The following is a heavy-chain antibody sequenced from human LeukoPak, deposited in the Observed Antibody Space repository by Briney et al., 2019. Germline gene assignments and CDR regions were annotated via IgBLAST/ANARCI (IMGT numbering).Heavy chain of an antibody. Sequence: GASVKVSCKASGCRFTSVGISPVRQAPGQGLEWMGWISAYNGNTNYAQKLQGRVTMTTDTSTSTAYMEQRSLRLDDTAVYYCARDSAIDGFDPWGQGTLVTVSS. CDR1: GCRFTSVG. CDR3: ARDSAIDGFDP. D-gene: IGHD5-24*01. V-gene: IGHV1-18*01. J-gene: IGHJ5*02. CDR2: ISAYNGNT.